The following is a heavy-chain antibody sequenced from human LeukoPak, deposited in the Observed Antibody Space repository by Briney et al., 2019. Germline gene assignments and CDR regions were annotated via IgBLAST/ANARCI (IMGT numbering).Heavy chain of an antibody. CDR3: AKGKAVVTPSFYNWFDP. Sequence: GGSLRLSCAASGFTFSSYWMSWVRQAPGKGLEWVANIKQDGSEKYYVDSVKGRFTISRDNAKNSLYLQMNSLRAEDTAVYYCAKGKAVVTPSFYNWFDPWGQGTLVTVSS. CDR2: IKQDGSEK. D-gene: IGHD4-23*01. CDR1: GFTFSSYW. V-gene: IGHV3-7*01. J-gene: IGHJ5*02.